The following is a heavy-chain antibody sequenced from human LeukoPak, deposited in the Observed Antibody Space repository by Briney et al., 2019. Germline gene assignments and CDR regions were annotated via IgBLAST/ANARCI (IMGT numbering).Heavy chain of an antibody. Sequence: GGSLRLSCVASGLPIADFAMHWVRQAPGKGLEWASLISGDGVSTFYADSVKGRFSISRDNSKNSLYLEMNSLRTEDAAMYYCAKESGKFDYWGQGTLVAVSS. V-gene: IGHV3-43*02. CDR1: GLPIADFA. CDR2: ISGDGVST. CDR3: AKESGKFDY. J-gene: IGHJ4*02.